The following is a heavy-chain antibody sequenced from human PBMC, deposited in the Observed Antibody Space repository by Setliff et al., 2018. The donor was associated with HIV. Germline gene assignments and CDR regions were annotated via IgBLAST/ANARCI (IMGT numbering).Heavy chain of an antibody. D-gene: IGHD3-10*01. CDR3: ARGGAHYYGSGSYYNWFDP. CDR1: GGSFSGYY. CDR2: IIHSGST. Sequence: SETLSLTCAVYGGSFSGYYWSWIRQPPGKGLEWIGEIIHSGSTNYNPSLKSRVTISVVTSKNQFSLKLSSVTAADTAVYYCARGGAHYYGSGSYYNWFDPWGQGTLVTVSS. V-gene: IGHV4-34*12. J-gene: IGHJ5*02.